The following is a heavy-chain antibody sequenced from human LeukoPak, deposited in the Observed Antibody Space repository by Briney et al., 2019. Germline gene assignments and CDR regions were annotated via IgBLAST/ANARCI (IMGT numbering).Heavy chain of an antibody. V-gene: IGHV3-53*01. CDR3: ARGYSGYYPLDY. D-gene: IGHD3-22*01. CDR1: GFTFSSYA. CDR2: IYSGGST. Sequence: ESGGSLRLSCAASGFTFSSYAMSWVRQAPGKGLEWVSVIYSGGSTFYADAVKGRFTISRDNSKNTLYLQMNSLRAEDTAVYYCARGYSGYYPLDYWGQGTLVTVPS. J-gene: IGHJ4*02.